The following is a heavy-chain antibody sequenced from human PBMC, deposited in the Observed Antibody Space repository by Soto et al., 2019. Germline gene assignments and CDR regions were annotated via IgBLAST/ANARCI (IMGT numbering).Heavy chain of an antibody. CDR2: MYDSGST. J-gene: IGHJ4*02. CDR1: GVSISSYY. CDR3: ARNNNGWSPFHY. D-gene: IGHD6-19*01. V-gene: IGHV4-59*01. Sequence: SETLSLTCTVSGVSISSYYWSWIRQPPGKGLEWIGYMYDSGSTNYNPSLKSRVTISGDTSKNQFSLKLSSVTAADTAVYYCARNNNGWSPFHYWGQGTLVTVSS.